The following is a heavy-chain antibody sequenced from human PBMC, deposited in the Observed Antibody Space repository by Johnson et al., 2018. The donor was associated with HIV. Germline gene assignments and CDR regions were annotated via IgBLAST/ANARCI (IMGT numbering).Heavy chain of an antibody. Sequence: VQLVESGGGVVQPGGSLRLSCAASGFTFSNAWMSWVRQAPGKGLEWVGRIKSKTDGGTTDYAAPVKGRLTISRDDSKHTLYLQMNSLRAEDTPVYYCATIWRNEGRHSFDVWGQGTMVAVS. D-gene: IGHD1-1*01. CDR1: GFTFSNAW. CDR3: ATIWRNEGRHSFDV. V-gene: IGHV3-15*01. CDR2: IKSKTDGGTT. J-gene: IGHJ3*01.